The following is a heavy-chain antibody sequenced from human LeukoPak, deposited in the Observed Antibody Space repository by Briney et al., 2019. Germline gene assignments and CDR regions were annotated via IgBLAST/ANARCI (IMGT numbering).Heavy chain of an antibody. CDR1: GGTFSSYA. V-gene: IGHV1-69*05. J-gene: IGHJ3*02. CDR2: IIPIFGTA. Sequence: SVKVSCKASGGTFSSYAISWVRQAPGQGLEWMGRIIPIFGTANYAQKFQGRVTITTDESTSTAYMELSSLRSEDTAVYYCARPNAQYYYDSSGYSGAFDIWGQGTIVTVSS. D-gene: IGHD3-22*01. CDR3: ARPNAQYYYDSSGYSGAFDI.